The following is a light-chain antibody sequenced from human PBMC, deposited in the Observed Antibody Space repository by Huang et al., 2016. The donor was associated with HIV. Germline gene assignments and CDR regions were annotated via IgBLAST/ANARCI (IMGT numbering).Light chain of an antibody. V-gene: IGKV3-20*01. J-gene: IGKJ2*01. Sequence: EIGLTQSPGTLSLSPGERATLSCRANQTISSSYLAWYQQKPGQSPRLLMYGASSRATGIPDRFSGSGSGTDFTLTITRLEPEDFALYYCQQYGNSPYTFGQGTKLEVK. CDR2: GAS. CDR3: QQYGNSPYT. CDR1: QTISSSY.